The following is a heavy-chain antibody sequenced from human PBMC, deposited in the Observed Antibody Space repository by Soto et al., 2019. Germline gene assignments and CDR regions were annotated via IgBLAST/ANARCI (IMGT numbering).Heavy chain of an antibody. CDR1: GYTCTTFW. J-gene: IGHJ5*02. D-gene: IGHD2-2*01. Sequence: PXESVKISFTGVGYTCTTFWISWVGQIPGKGLEWMGRIDPGDTYATYSPAFQGHVTISADKATSTAYLQWSSLKASDTAMYFCARIYCTTTTCDSWFDPWGQGTLVTVSS. CDR3: ARIYCTTTTCDSWFDP. CDR2: IDPGDTYA. V-gene: IGHV5-10-1*01.